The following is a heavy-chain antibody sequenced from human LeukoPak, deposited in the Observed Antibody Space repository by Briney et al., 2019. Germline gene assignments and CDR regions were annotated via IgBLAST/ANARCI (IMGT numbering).Heavy chain of an antibody. Sequence: SETLSLTCTVSGGSISSYYWSWIRQPAGKGLEWIGRIYTSGSTNYNPSLKSRVTISVDTSKNQFSLKLSSVTAADTAVYYCARHQGGSWYYYYYGMDVWGQGTTVTVSS. V-gene: IGHV4-4*07. CDR1: GGSISSYY. CDR3: ARHQGGSWYYYYYGMDV. CDR2: IYTSGST. D-gene: IGHD6-13*01. J-gene: IGHJ6*02.